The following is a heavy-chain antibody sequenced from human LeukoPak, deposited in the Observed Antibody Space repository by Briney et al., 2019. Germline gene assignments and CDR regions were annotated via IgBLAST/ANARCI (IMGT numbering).Heavy chain of an antibody. D-gene: IGHD1-26*01. Sequence: SETLSLTCTVSGGSISSSSYYWGWIRQPPGKGLEWIGSIYYSGSTYYNPSLKGRVTISVDTSKNQFSLKLSSVTAADTAVYYCARRRFSGTFDYWGQGTLVTVSS. J-gene: IGHJ4*02. V-gene: IGHV4-39*01. CDR1: GGSISSSSYY. CDR3: ARRRFSGTFDY. CDR2: IYYSGST.